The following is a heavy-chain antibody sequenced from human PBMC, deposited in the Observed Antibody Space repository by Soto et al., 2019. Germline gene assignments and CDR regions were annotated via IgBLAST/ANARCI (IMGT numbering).Heavy chain of an antibody. V-gene: IGHV3-21*01. CDR1: GFTLSSYA. J-gene: IGHJ6*03. CDR2: ISSSSNYI. CDR3: ARDGTAYYFYMDV. Sequence: GGSLRLSCAASGFTLSSYAINWVRQAPGKGLEWVSSISSSSNYIYYADSVRGRFTISRDNAENSVSLEMNSLRAEDTAVYYCARDGTAYYFYMDVWDKGTTVTVSS.